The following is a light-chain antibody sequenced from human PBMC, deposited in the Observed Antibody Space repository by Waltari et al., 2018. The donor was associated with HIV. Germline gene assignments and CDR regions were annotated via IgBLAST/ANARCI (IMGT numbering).Light chain of an antibody. CDR3: QSADTTGTYRV. CDR2: KDN. Sequence: SYELTQAPSVSVSPGQTARITCSVDALPQQLAYLYQQQTGQAPVLVIYKDNERPSGIPERFSGSSSGTTVTLTISGVQAEDEADYYCQSADTTGTYRVFGGGTKLTVL. V-gene: IGLV3-25*03. CDR1: ALPQQL. J-gene: IGLJ3*02.